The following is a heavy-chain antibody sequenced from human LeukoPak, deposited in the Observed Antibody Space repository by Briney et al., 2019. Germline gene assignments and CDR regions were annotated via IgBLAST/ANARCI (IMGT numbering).Heavy chain of an antibody. Sequence: PGGSLRLSCAASGFTFSSYSMNWVRQAPGKGLEWVSSISSSSSYIYYADSVEGRFTISRDNAKNSLYLQMNSLRAEDTAVYYCARGLHYYDSSGYYCWGQGTLVTVSS. CDR3: ARGLHYYDSSGYYC. CDR1: GFTFSSYS. J-gene: IGHJ4*02. D-gene: IGHD3-22*01. CDR2: ISSSSSYI. V-gene: IGHV3-21*01.